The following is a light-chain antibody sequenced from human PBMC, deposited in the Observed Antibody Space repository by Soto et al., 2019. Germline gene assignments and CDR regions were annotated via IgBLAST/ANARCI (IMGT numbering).Light chain of an antibody. CDR1: SSDVGGYNY. J-gene: IGLJ2*01. CDR2: EVS. V-gene: IGLV2-8*01. Sequence: QSALTQPPSASGSPGQSVTISCTGTSSDVGGYNYVSWYQQHPGKAPKLMIYEVSKRPSGVPDRFSGSKSGNTASLTVSGLQAEDEADYYCSSYAGSNNPVVFGGGTKDTVL. CDR3: SSYAGSNNPVV.